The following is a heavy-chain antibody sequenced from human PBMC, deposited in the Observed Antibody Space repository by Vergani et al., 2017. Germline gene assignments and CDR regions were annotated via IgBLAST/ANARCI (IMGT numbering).Heavy chain of an antibody. CDR1: GFTFSSYS. J-gene: IGHJ3*02. Sequence: EVQLVESGGGLVQPGGSLRLSCAASGFTFSSYSMNWVRQAPGKGLEWVSYISSSSSTIYYADSVKGRFTISRDNAKNSLYLHMNSLRAEDTAVYYCARMAYNYDAFDIWGQGTMVTVSS. V-gene: IGHV3-48*04. CDR3: ARMAYNYDAFDI. D-gene: IGHD1-1*01. CDR2: ISSSSSTI.